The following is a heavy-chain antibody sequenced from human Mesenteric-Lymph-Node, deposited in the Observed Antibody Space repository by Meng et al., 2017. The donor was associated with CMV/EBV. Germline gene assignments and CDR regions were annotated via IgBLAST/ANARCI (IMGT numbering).Heavy chain of an antibody. CDR1: GYTFTGYY. J-gene: IGHJ4*02. D-gene: IGHD3-3*01. V-gene: IGHV1-2*02. CDR3: ARYDFWSGYLFDY. CDR2: INPNSGGT. Sequence: ASVKVSCKASGYTFTGYYMHWVRQAPGQGLEWMGWINPNSGGTNYAQKFQGRVTMTRDTSISTAYMELSRLRSDDTAVYYCARYDFWSGYLFDYWGQGTLVTVSS.